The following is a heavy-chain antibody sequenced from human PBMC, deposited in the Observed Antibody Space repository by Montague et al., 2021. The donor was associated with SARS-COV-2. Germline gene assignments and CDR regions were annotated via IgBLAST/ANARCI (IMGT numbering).Heavy chain of an antibody. Sequence: SETLSLTCAVYGGSFSDYYWAWIRQPPGKGLEWIGEINCSGHANYNPSLKSRVIMSVDTSRDEFSLKVNSVTAADTAMYYCARVETGWRAGEFWYFDFWGRGTLVTVSS. CDR2: INCSGHA. D-gene: IGHD3-10*01. CDR1: GGSFSDYY. CDR3: ARVETGWRAGEFWYFDF. J-gene: IGHJ2*01. V-gene: IGHV4-34*01.